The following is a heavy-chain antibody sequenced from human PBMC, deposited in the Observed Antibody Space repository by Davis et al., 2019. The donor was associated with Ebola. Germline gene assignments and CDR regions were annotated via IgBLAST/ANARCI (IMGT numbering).Heavy chain of an antibody. J-gene: IGHJ5*02. D-gene: IGHD2/OR15-2a*01. CDR1: GGSISSSSYY. V-gene: IGHV4-39*02. CDR3: ARDVSA. Sequence: MPSETLSLTCTVSGGSISSSSYYWGWIRQPPGKGLEWIGSIYYSGSTYYNPSLKSRVTISVDTSKNQFSLQLNSVTPEDTAVYYCARDVSAWGQGTLVTVSS. CDR2: IYYSGST.